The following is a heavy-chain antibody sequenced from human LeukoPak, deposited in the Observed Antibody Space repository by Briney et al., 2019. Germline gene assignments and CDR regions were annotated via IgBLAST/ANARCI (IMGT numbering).Heavy chain of an antibody. J-gene: IGHJ4*02. CDR2: ITASGDRT. CDR3: ARRDIVVVVSASDY. D-gene: IGHD2-15*01. CDR1: GFTFSDYV. V-gene: IGHV3-23*01. Sequence: GESLRLSCAASGFTFSDYVMIWVRKAPGKGLEGVSGITASGDRTFYGDSVRGRFTRSRDNSKNPVYLQMNSLRVDDTAVYYCARRDIVVVVSASDYWGQGTLVTVSS.